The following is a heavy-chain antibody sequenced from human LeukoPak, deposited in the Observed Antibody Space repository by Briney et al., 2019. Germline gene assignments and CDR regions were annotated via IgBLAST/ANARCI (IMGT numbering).Heavy chain of an antibody. J-gene: IGHJ4*02. V-gene: IGHV1-69*13. CDR2: IIPIFGTA. Sequence: ASVKVSCKASGGTFSSYAISWVRQAPGQGLEWMGGIIPIFGTANYAQKFQGRVTITADESTGTAYMELSSLRSEDTAVYYCARSYDYVWGSYRYIGYFDYWGQGTLVTVSS. D-gene: IGHD3-16*02. CDR3: ARSYDYVWGSYRYIGYFDY. CDR1: GGTFSSYA.